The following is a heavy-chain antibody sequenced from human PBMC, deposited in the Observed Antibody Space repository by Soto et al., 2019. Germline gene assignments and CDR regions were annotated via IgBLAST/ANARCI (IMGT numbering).Heavy chain of an antibody. J-gene: IGHJ3*02. CDR3: TTGRKVVSAASYDAFDI. Sequence: GGSLRLSCAASGFTFSNAWMSWVRQAPGKGLEWVGRIKSKTDGGTTDYAAPVKGRFTISRDDSKNTLYLQMNSLKTEDTAVYYCTTGRKVVSAASYDAFDIWGQGTMVTGSS. V-gene: IGHV3-15*01. D-gene: IGHD2-2*01. CDR1: GFTFSNAW. CDR2: IKSKTDGGTT.